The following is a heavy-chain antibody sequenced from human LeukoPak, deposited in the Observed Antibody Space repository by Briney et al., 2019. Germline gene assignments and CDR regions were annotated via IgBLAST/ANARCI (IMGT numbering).Heavy chain of an antibody. D-gene: IGHD3-3*02. CDR2: INYNGAIT. J-gene: IGHJ4*02. Sequence: GGSLRLSCATSGFTFVDYGLSWVRRAPGKGLEWLCAINYNGAITDYADSVKGRFTISRDNAKNSLYLRMDSRRAEDTALYYRARDRLGPSFSVSHFDLWGQGTLVTVSS. V-gene: IGHV3-20*04. CDR3: ARDRLGPSFSVSHFDL. CDR1: GFTFVDYG.